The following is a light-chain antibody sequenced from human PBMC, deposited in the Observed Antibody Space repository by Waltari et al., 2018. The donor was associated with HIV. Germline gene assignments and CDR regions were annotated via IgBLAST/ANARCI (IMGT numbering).Light chain of an antibody. CDR3: HQANNSPQT. V-gene: IGKV1-12*01. Sequence: DVQMPQSPSSVSASLGDRVTITCRASQGVSKWLAWYQQKPGEAPNLLIYSTSILRSGVPSRFSGSGSGTDFTLTISSLQPEDFAAYYCHQANNSPQTFGGGTKVEI. CDR2: STS. CDR1: QGVSKW. J-gene: IGKJ4*01.